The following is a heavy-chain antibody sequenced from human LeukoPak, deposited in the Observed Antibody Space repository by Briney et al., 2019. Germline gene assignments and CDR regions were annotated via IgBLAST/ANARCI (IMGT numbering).Heavy chain of an antibody. V-gene: IGHV4-34*01. J-gene: IGHJ4*02. CDR2: INHSGST. CDR3: ARGWGTVTKWRYYDY. Sequence: SETLSLTCAVYGGSFSGYYRSWIRQPPGKGLEWIGDINHSGSTNYNPSLESRVTISVDTSKNQFSLKLSSVTAADTAVYYCARGWGTVTKWRYYDYWGQGTLVIVSS. CDR1: GGSFSGYY. D-gene: IGHD4-17*01.